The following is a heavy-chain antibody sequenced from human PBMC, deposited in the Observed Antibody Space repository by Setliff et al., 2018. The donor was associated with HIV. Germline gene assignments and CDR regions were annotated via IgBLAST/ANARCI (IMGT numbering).Heavy chain of an antibody. CDR2: IIPNSDDT. CDR3: ARAAGDWNTFDI. D-gene: IGHD1-1*01. J-gene: IGHJ3*02. Sequence: RASVKVSCKTSGYTFTGYYIHWVRQAPGQGLEWMGWIIPNSDDTNYAQKFQGRVTMTRDTSISTAYMEMSRLRSDDTAIYYCARAAGDWNTFDIWGQGTMVTVSS. CDR1: GYTFTGYY. V-gene: IGHV1-2*02.